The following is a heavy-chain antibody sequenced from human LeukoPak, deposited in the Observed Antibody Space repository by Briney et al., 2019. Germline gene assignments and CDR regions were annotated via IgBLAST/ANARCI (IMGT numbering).Heavy chain of an antibody. Sequence: PGGSLRLSCAASGFTFNNYWMHWVRQAPGKGLVWVSRLNTDGSSTTYADSVKGRFTISRDNAKNTLYLQMNSLRAEDTAVYYCARADYGDDGYFDYWGQGTPVTVSS. CDR1: GFTFNNYW. CDR3: ARADYGDDGYFDY. J-gene: IGHJ4*02. CDR2: LNTDGSST. V-gene: IGHV3-74*01. D-gene: IGHD4-17*01.